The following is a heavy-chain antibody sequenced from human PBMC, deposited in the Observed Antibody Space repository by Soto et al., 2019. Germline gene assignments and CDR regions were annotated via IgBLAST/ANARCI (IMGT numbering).Heavy chain of an antibody. CDR3: ARGDSFGNWLDT. CDR1: GYSFTSFD. J-gene: IGHJ5*02. CDR2: MKPNSGNT. V-gene: IGHV1-8*02. D-gene: IGHD3-16*01. Sequence: QVQLVQSGSEVKKPGASVKVSCKSFGYSFTSFDVDWVRQASGQGLEWMGWMKPNSGNTDYVQRFQGRVTMTWHTCINAVYMELNSLTPDATAVYYCARGDSFGNWLDTWGPGTLVTVSS.